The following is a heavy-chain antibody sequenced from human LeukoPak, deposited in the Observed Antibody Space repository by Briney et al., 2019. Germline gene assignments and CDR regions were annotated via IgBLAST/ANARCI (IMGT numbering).Heavy chain of an antibody. CDR2: ISGSGGST. CDR3: AKEQESSKLFDY. Sequence: SGGSLRLSCAASGFTFSSYGMSWVRQAPGKGLEWVSAISGSGGSTYYADSVKGRFTISRDNSKNRLYLQLNSLRADDTAVYYCAKEQESSKLFDYWGQGTLVTVSS. D-gene: IGHD1-7*01. CDR1: GFTFSSYG. J-gene: IGHJ4*02. V-gene: IGHV3-23*01.